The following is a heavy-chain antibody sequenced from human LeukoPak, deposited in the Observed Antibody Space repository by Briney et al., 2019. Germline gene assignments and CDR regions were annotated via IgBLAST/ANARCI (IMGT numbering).Heavy chain of an antibody. CDR2: INHSGST. J-gene: IGHJ6*02. V-gene: IGHV4-34*01. CDR1: GGSFSGYY. Sequence: PSETLSLTCAVYGGSFSGYYWSWIRQPPGKGLEWIGEINHSGSTNYNPSLKSRVTISVDTSKNQFSLKLSSVTAADTAVYYCARDPNLRFLEWLSQRSPDYYYYYGMDVWGQGTTVTVSS. CDR3: ARDPNLRFLEWLSQRSPDYYYYYGMDV. D-gene: IGHD3-3*01.